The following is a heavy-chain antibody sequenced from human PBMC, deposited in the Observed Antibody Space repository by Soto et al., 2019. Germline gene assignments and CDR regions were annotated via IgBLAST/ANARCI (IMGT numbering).Heavy chain of an antibody. CDR3: AKDPSLRYLDWLMDY. D-gene: IGHD3-9*01. CDR2: ISGSGGST. CDR1: GFTFSSYG. J-gene: IGHJ4*02. V-gene: IGHV3-23*01. Sequence: GGSLRLSCAASGFTFSSYGMSWVRQAPGKGLEGVSAISGSGGSTYYADSVKGRFTISRDNSKNTLYLQMNSLRAEDTAVYYCAKDPSLRYLDWLMDYCGQGSLVTVSS.